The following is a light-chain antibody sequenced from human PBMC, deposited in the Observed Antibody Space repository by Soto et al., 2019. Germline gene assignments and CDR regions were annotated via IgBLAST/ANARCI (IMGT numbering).Light chain of an antibody. CDR2: GAS. CDR1: QGVSSN. V-gene: IGKV3-15*01. CDR3: QQYNNWPPLYT. Sequence: EIVMTQSPATLSVSPGERATLSCRASQGVSSNLAWYQQKAGQASRLLINGASTRATGIPARFSGSGSGTEFTLTISSLKSEDFAVYYCQQYNNWPPLYTFGQGTKLEIK. J-gene: IGKJ2*01.